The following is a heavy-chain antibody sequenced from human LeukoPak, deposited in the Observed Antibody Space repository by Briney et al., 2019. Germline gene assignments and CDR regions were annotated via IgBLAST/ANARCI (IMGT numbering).Heavy chain of an antibody. D-gene: IGHD5-18*01. J-gene: IGHJ4*02. CDR2: INHSGST. V-gene: IGHV4-39*07. Sequence: SETLSLTCTVSGGSISSGGYYWSWIRQHPGKGLEWIGEINHSGSTNYNPSLKSRVTISVDTSKNQFSLKLSSVTAADTAVYYCARGLTAMVHQDGWGQGTLVTVSS. CDR1: GGSISSGGYY. CDR3: ARGLTAMVHQDG.